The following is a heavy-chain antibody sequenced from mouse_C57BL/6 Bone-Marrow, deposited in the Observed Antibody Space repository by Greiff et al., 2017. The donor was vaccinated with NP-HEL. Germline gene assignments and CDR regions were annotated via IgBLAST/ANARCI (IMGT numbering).Heavy chain of an antibody. D-gene: IGHD2-3*01. CDR1: GYTFSSYW. CDR2: IDPSDSYT. J-gene: IGHJ1*03. V-gene: IGHV1-69*01. CDR3: ARDGYWCFDV. Sequence: QVQLQQPGAELVMPGASVKLSCKASGYTFSSYWMHWVKQRPGQGLEWIGEIDPSDSYTNYNQKFKGKSTLTVDKSSSTAYMQLSSLTSEDSAVYCCARDGYWCFDVWGTGTTVTVSS.